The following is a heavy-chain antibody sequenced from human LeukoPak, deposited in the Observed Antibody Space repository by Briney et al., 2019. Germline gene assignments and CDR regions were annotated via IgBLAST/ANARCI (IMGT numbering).Heavy chain of an antibody. CDR2: IYSGGST. V-gene: IGHV3-53*05. CDR3: ARAPRTAANFDY. D-gene: IGHD6-13*01. J-gene: IGHJ4*02. Sequence: PGGSLRLSCAASGFTFSSNYMSWVRQAPGKGLEWVSVIYSGGSTYYADSVKGRFTISRDNSKNTLYLQMNSLRAEDSAVYYCARAPRTAANFDYWGQGTLVTVSS. CDR1: GFTFSSNY.